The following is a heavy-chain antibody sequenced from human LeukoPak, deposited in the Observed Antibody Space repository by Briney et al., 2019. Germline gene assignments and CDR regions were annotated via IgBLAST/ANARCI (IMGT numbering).Heavy chain of an antibody. CDR2: ISGSGGST. V-gene: IGHV3-23*01. Sequence: GGSLRLSCAASGFTFSSYAMSWVRQAPGKGLEWVSAISGSGGSTYYADSVKGRFTISRDNSKNTLYLQMNSLRAEDTAVYYCAKEYPPYSGYDYGGYDQRDAFDIWGQGTMVTVSS. J-gene: IGHJ3*02. CDR1: GFTFSSYA. CDR3: AKEYPPYSGYDYGGYDQRDAFDI. D-gene: IGHD5-12*01.